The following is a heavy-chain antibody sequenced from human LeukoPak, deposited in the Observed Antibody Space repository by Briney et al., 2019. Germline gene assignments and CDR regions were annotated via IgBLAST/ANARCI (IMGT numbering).Heavy chain of an antibody. CDR2: INQVGSAI. V-gene: IGHV3-7*01. Sequence: GGSLRLSCAASGFTFSAYWMGWVRQAPGKGLEWVANINQVGSAIHYVDSVKGRFTLSRDNAKNSLYLQMNSLRAEDTAVYYCAREPSYDSSGIDYWGQGTLVTVSS. D-gene: IGHD3-22*01. CDR1: GFTFSAYW. CDR3: AREPSYDSSGIDY. J-gene: IGHJ4*02.